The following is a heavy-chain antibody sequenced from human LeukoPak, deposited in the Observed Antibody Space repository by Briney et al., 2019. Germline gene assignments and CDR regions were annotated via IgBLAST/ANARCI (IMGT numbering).Heavy chain of an antibody. CDR3: ASRPDGTSPFDY. CDR2: VYYSGST. D-gene: IGHD6-6*01. Sequence: SETLSLTCTVSGGSIRSYFWSWIRQPPGKGLEWIGYVYYSGSTNYNPSLKSRVTISVDTSKKQFSLKLSSVTAADTAGYYCASRPDGTSPFDYWGQGTLVTVSS. J-gene: IGHJ4*02. CDR1: GGSIRSYF. V-gene: IGHV4-59*08.